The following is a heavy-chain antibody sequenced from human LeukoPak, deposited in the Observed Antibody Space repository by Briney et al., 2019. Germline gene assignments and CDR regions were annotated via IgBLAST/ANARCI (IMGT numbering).Heavy chain of an antibody. Sequence: PSATLSLTCTVSGGSISSSRFSWSWIRQPPGKGLEWIGYIYHSGSTYYNPSLKSRVTISVDRSKNQFSLKLSSVTAADTAVYYCARASGSYGNDAFDIWGQGTMVTVSS. CDR1: GGSISSSRFS. CDR2: IYHSGST. J-gene: IGHJ3*02. D-gene: IGHD1-26*01. V-gene: IGHV4-30-2*01. CDR3: ARASGSYGNDAFDI.